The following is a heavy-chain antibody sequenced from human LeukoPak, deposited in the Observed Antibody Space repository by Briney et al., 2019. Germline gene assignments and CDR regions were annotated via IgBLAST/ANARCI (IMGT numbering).Heavy chain of an antibody. J-gene: IGHJ4*02. D-gene: IGHD6-19*01. CDR3: AMMEVAGDY. V-gene: IGHV3-66*01. CDR1: GFTVSSDY. Sequence: TGGSLRLSCAASGFTVSSDYMGWVRQAPEKGLEWVSLISSGGSTYYADSLKGRFTISRDNSKNTLYLQMNSLRAEDTAVYYCAMMEVAGDYWGQGTLVTVSS. CDR2: ISSGGST.